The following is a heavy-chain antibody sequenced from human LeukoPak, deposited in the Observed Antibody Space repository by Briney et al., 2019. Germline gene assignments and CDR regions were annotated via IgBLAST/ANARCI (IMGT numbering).Heavy chain of an antibody. Sequence: SETLSLSCTVSGGSISSYYWTWIRQPAGKGLEWIACIYTSGSTNYNPALKSRLTMSVDTSKNQFSLKVSSVTAADTAVYYCAREETSSSREFDCWGQGTLVTVS. D-gene: IGHD1-26*01. CDR2: IYTSGST. CDR3: AREETSSSREFDC. CDR1: GGSISSYY. J-gene: IGHJ4*02. V-gene: IGHV4-4*07.